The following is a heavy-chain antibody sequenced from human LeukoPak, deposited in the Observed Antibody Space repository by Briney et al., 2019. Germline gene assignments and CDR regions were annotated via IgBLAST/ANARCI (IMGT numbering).Heavy chain of an antibody. CDR2: ISGSGGST. D-gene: IGHD2-15*01. V-gene: IGHV3-23*01. Sequence: PGGSLRLSCAASGFTFSSYAMSWVRQAPGKGLEWVSAISGSGGSTYYADSVKGRFTISRDNSKNTLYLQMNSPRAEDTAVYYCAKVNCSGGSCYGIDYWGQGTLVTVSS. J-gene: IGHJ4*02. CDR3: AKVNCSGGSCYGIDY. CDR1: GFTFSSYA.